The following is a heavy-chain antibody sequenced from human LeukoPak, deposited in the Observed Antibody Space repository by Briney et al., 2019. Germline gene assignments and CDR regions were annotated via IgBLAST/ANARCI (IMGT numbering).Heavy chain of an antibody. CDR1: GGSISSYY. Sequence: SETLSLTCTVSGGSISSYYWSWIRQPPGKGLEWIGYIYYSGSTNYNPSLKSRVTISVDTSKNQFSLKLSSVTAADTAVYYCARRAAAAGSKEYYFDYWGQGTLVTVSS. D-gene: IGHD6-13*01. J-gene: IGHJ4*02. V-gene: IGHV4-59*01. CDR2: IYYSGST. CDR3: ARRAAAAGSKEYYFDY.